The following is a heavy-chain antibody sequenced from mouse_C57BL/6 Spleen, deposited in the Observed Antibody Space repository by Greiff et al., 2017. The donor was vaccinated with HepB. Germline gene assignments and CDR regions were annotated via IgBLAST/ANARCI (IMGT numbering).Heavy chain of an antibody. CDR1: GYTLTGYW. V-gene: IGHV1-9*01. CDR2: ILPGSGST. D-gene: IGHD2-5*01. CDR3: ARSCYSNEEGNAMDY. J-gene: IGHJ4*01. Sequence: VQLKESGAELMKPGASVKLSCKATGYTLTGYWIEWVKQRPGHGLEWIGEILPGSGSTNYNEKFKGKATFTADTSSTTAYMQLSSLTTEDSDIYYCARSCYSNEEGNAMDYWGQGTSVTVSS.